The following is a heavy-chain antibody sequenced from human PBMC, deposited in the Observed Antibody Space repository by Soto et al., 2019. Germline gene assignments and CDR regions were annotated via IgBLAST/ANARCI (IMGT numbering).Heavy chain of an antibody. Sequence: GASVKVSCKASGYTFTSYDINWVRQATGQGLEWMGGIIPIFGTANYAQKFQGRVTITADESTSTAYMELSSLRSEDTAVYYCARSYGSGPPDYYYGMDVWGQGTTVIVSS. V-gene: IGHV1-69*13. CDR1: GYTFTSYD. J-gene: IGHJ6*02. CDR2: IIPIFGTA. D-gene: IGHD3-10*01. CDR3: ARSYGSGPPDYYYGMDV.